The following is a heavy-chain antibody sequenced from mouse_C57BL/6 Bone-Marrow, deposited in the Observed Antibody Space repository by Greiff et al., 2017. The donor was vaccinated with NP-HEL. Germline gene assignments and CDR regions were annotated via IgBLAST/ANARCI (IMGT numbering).Heavy chain of an antibody. CDR2: IYPRSGNT. CDR1: GYTFTSYG. D-gene: IGHD4-1*01. V-gene: IGHV1-81*01. J-gene: IGHJ3*01. Sequence: VQLQQSGAELARPGASVKLSCKASGYTFTSYGISWVKQRTGQGLEWIGEIYPRSGNTYYNEKFEGKATLTADKSSSTAYMELRSLTSEDSAVYFCARRLTGTAWFAYWGQGTLVTVSA. CDR3: ARRLTGTAWFAY.